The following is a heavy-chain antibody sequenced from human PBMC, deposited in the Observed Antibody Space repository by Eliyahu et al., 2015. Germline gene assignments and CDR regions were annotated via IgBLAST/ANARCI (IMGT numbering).Heavy chain of an antibody. V-gene: IGHV3-9*01. CDR3: AKDINANIVGATDH. CDR1: GFXFDNYA. J-gene: IGHJ4*02. CDR2: IDWASRNI. Sequence: EVQLVESGGGLVQPGRSLRLSCXXSGFXFDNYAXXXVRQAPGQGXEWVSSIDWASRNIGYVDSVKGRFTISRDNAKNSVFLQMNSLRVEDTALYYCAKDINANIVGATDHWGQGTLVTVSS. D-gene: IGHD1-26*01.